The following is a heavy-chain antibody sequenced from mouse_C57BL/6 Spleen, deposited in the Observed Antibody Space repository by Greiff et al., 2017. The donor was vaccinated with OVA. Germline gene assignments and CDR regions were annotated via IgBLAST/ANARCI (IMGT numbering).Heavy chain of an antibody. D-gene: IGHD1-1*01. J-gene: IGHJ4*01. CDR3: ARVMKEDYYGSSGAMDY. Sequence: QVQLQQSDAELVKPGASVKISCKVSGYTFTDHTIHWMKQRPEQGLEWIGYIYPRDGSTKYNEKFKGKATLTADKSSSTAYMQLNSLTSEDSAVYFCARVMKEDYYGSSGAMDYWGQGTSVTVSS. CDR1: GYTFTDHT. V-gene: IGHV1-78*01. CDR2: IYPRDGST.